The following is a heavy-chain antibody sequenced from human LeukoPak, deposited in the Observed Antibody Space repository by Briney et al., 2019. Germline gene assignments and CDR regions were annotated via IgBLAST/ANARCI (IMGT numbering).Heavy chain of an antibody. D-gene: IGHD1-26*01. Sequence: ASAMVSCKASGYTFTVYYIHWVRQAPGQGLEWMGWINTNSGDTNYAQKFQGRVTVTRDTSISTAFMELNRLTSDDTAVYYCAREGAGGSWAGYWGQGTLVTVSS. CDR2: INTNSGDT. V-gene: IGHV1-2*02. CDR3: AREGAGGSWAGY. J-gene: IGHJ4*02. CDR1: GYTFTVYY.